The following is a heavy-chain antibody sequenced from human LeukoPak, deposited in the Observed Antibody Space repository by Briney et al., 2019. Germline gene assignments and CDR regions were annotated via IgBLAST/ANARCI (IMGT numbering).Heavy chain of an antibody. J-gene: IGHJ4*02. CDR1: GFTLSDYS. V-gene: IGHV3-21*01. Sequence: GGSLRLSCAASGFTLSDYSMNWVLQAPGKGLQWLSCIGSSTTSHIYYADSVKGRFTISRDNAKNSLYLQMNGLRPEDTAVYYCARDRSNSRDLDNWGQGTLVTVSS. D-gene: IGHD4-11*01. CDR3: ARDRSNSRDLDN. CDR2: IGSSTTSHI.